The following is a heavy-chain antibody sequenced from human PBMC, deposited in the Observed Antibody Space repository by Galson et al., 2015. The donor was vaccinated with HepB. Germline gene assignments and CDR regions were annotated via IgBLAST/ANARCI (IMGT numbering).Heavy chain of an antibody. V-gene: IGHV5-51*01. CDR3: ARHMDIAVAGTWSYYYYGMDV. CDR1: GYSFSNYW. Sequence: QSGAEVKQPGESLKISCKGSGYSFSNYWIGWVRQMPGKGLEWMGIIYPGDSDTNYSPSFQGQVTISVDKSINTAYLQWSSLKASDTAMYYYARHMDIAVAGTWSYYYYGMDVWGQGTTVTVSS. J-gene: IGHJ6*02. D-gene: IGHD6-19*01. CDR2: IYPGDSDT.